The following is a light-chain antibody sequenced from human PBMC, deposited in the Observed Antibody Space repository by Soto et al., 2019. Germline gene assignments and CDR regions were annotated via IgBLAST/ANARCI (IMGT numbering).Light chain of an antibody. CDR1: QSVSSK. Sequence: EIVITQSPATLSVSPGESATLSCRASQSVSSKSAWYQQKPGQAPRLLIYAASTRATGIPGRFSGSGSGTEFTLTISSLQSEDFAVYYCQQYSNWPLTFGGGTKVEIK. V-gene: IGKV3-15*01. CDR3: QQYSNWPLT. J-gene: IGKJ4*01. CDR2: AAS.